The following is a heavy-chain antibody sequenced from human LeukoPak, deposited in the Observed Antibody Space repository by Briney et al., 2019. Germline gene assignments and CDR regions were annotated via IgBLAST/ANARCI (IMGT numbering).Heavy chain of an antibody. Sequence: GESMKISCKGSGYSFTSYWISWVRQMPGKGLEWMGRIDPSDSYTNYSPSFQGHVTISADKSISTAYPQWSSLKASDTAIYYCVRHRGVGSTFCPLDYWGQGTQVTVSS. CDR3: VRHRGVGSTFCPLDY. D-gene: IGHD2-2*01. J-gene: IGHJ4*02. V-gene: IGHV5-10-1*01. CDR1: GYSFTSYW. CDR2: IDPSDSYT.